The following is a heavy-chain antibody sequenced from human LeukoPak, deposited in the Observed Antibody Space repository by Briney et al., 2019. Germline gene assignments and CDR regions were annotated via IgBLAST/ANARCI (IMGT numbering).Heavy chain of an antibody. CDR1: GYSFSTYG. J-gene: IGHJ5*02. D-gene: IGHD3-3*01. Sequence: ASVKVSCKASGYSFSTYGISCVRQAPGQGLEWMVWIKPYNGTTNFVQKFLGRVTITTDTSTSTAYMELRSLRSDDTAINYCARNLDVSDPWGQGTLVTVSS. V-gene: IGHV1-18*01. CDR2: IKPYNGTT. CDR3: ARNLDVSDP.